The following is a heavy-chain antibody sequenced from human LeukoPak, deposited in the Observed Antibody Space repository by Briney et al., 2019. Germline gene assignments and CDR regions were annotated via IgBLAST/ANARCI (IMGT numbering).Heavy chain of an antibody. CDR1: GLSFGDYT. J-gene: IGHJ4*02. CDR2: ISWDGGST. V-gene: IGHV3-43*01. Sequence: GGSLRLSCEASGLSFGDYTMHWVRQAPGKGLEWVSLISWDGGSTYYADSVKGRFTISRDNSKNSLYLQMNSLRTEDSALYYCANLNSVGYWGQGTLVTVSS. D-gene: IGHD1-7*01. CDR3: ANLNSVGY.